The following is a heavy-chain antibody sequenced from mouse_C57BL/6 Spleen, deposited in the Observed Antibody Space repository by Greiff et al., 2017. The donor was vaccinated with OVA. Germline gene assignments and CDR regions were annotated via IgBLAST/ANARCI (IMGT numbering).Heavy chain of an antibody. CDR2: ISSGSSTI. CDR1: GFTFSDYG. V-gene: IGHV5-17*01. J-gene: IGHJ3*01. Sequence: EVNLVESGGGLVKPGGSLKLSCAASGFTFSDYGMHWVRQAPEKGLEWVAYISSGSSTIYYADTVKGRFTISRDNAKNTLFLQMTSLRSEDTAMYYCARGGNSFAYWGQGTLVTVSA. D-gene: IGHD2-1*01. CDR3: ARGGNSFAY.